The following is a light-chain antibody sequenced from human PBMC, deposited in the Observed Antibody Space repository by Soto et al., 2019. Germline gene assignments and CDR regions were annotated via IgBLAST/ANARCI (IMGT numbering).Light chain of an antibody. V-gene: IGKV3-20*01. Sequence: IVLTQSPGTLSLSPGERATLSCRASQTISSRYLAWYQQKPGQAPRLLIYGGSSRATGIPDRFTGSGSGTDFTLTISRLEPEDSAVYYCQQYGSSPTLGQGTKVDIK. J-gene: IGKJ1*01. CDR1: QTISSRY. CDR3: QQYGSSPT. CDR2: GGS.